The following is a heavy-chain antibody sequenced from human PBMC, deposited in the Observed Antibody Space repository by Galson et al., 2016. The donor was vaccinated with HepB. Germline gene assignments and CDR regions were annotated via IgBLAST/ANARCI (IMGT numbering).Heavy chain of an antibody. D-gene: IGHD5-18*01. Sequence: SVKVSCKASGYTFTSYAINWVRQAPGQGLEWMGWISAYNGYTNYAEKFRDRVTMTTDTYTSTAYMDLSSLRSDDTAVYYCARGQDTAMITKYDWFDPWGQGTLVTVSS. V-gene: IGHV1-18*04. J-gene: IGHJ5*02. CDR3: ARGQDTAMITKYDWFDP. CDR2: ISAYNGYT. CDR1: GYTFTSYA.